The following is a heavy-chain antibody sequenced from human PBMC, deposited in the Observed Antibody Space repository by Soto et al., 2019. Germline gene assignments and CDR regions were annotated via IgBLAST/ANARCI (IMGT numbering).Heavy chain of an antibody. J-gene: IGHJ4*02. CDR3: ARGDYDSSGYYPYY. V-gene: IGHV4-61*01. Sequence: PSETLSLTCTVSGGSVSSGSYYWSWIRQPPGKGLEWIGYIYYSGSTNYNPSLKSRVTISVDTSKNQFSLKLSSVTAADTAVYYCARGDYDSSGYYPYYWGQGTLVTVSS. CDR1: GGSVSSGSYY. CDR2: IYYSGST. D-gene: IGHD3-22*01.